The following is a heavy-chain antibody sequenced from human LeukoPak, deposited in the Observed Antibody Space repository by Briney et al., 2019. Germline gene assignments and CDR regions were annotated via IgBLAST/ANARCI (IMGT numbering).Heavy chain of an antibody. D-gene: IGHD6-13*01. CDR1: GFVFSNYA. V-gene: IGHV3-30-3*01. J-gene: IGHJ6*02. CDR3: ARGGIAEVEFYYYGMDV. CDR2: VSFDGTNK. Sequence: GGSLRLSCPASGFVFSNYAMFWARQAPGRGREWVAVVSFDGTNKEYAATVKGRFTVSRDNSQNTLYLRMNSLRPGDTAVYYCARGGIAEVEFYYYGMDVWGQGTTVAV.